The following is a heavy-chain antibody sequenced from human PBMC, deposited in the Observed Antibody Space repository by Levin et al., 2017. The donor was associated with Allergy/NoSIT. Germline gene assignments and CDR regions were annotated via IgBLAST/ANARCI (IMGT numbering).Heavy chain of an antibody. Sequence: GGSLRLSCAASDFTVSSNYMSWVRQAPGKGLEWVSVVYPDARTYYADSVKGRFTISRDNSKNTVYLQMNSLRAEDTAVYYCARGLPAATSYYFDLWGQGTLVTVAS. D-gene: IGHD6-25*01. V-gene: IGHV3-53*01. CDR1: DFTVSSNY. J-gene: IGHJ4*02. CDR3: ARGLPAATSYYFDL. CDR2: VYPDART.